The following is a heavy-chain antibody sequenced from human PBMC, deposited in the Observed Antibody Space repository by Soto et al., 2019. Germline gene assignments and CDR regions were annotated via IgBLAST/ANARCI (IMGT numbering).Heavy chain of an antibody. V-gene: IGHV1-69*01. CDR2: LIPIFGTA. J-gene: IGHJ6*02. CDR3: AFAREQLVDSGYYYGMDV. Sequence: QVQLVQSGAEVKKPGSSVKVSCKASGGTFSSYAISWVRQAPGQGLEWMGGLIPIFGTANYAQKFQGRVTITADQSTSKAYMELSSLRSEDTAVYYCAFAREQLVDSGYYYGMDVWGQGTKVTGSS. D-gene: IGHD6-6*01. CDR1: GGTFSSYA.